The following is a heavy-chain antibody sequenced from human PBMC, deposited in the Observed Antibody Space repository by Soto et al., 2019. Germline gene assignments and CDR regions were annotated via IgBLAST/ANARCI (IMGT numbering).Heavy chain of an antibody. CDR2: IYYTGST. D-gene: IGHD2-15*01. CDR3: ARVLRAGWFDP. CDR1: GGSVGSESHY. J-gene: IGHJ5*02. Sequence: SETLSLTCTVSGGSVGSESHYWSWIRQTPGKGLEWIGYIYYTGSTNYNPSLKGRVTMSVDTSRDQVSLRLRSVTRADTAVYYCARVLRAGWFDPWGQGTLVTVSS. V-gene: IGHV4-61*01.